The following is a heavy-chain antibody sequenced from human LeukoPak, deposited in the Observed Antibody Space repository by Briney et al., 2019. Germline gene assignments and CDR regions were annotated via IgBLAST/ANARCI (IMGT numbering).Heavy chain of an antibody. D-gene: IGHD1-26*01. CDR2: VSASGTST. CDR3: AKSLNSGSYPDSFDY. J-gene: IGHJ4*02. Sequence: GGSLRLSCAASGFTFSSYGMSWVRQAPGKGLEWVSGVSASGTSTYYADSVKGRFTFSRDNSKNTLYLQLNSLRADDTAVYYCAKSLNSGSYPDSFDYWGQGTLVTVSS. CDR1: GFTFSSYG. V-gene: IGHV3-23*01.